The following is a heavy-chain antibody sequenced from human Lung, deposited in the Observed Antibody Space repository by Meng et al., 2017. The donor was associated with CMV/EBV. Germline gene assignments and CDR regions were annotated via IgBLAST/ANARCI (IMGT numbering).Heavy chain of an antibody. CDR1: GYTFTGYY. J-gene: IGHJ3*02. V-gene: IGHV1-2*02. CDR3: ARDLGDDCTNGVCYSVDAFDX. Sequence: ASVKVSCKASGYTFTGYYMHWVRQAPGQGLEWMGWINPNSGGTNYAQKFQGRVTMTRDTSISTAYMELSRLRSDDTAVYYCARDLGDDCTNGVCYSVDAFDXWGQXTXVNVSS. CDR2: INPNSGGT. D-gene: IGHD2-8*01.